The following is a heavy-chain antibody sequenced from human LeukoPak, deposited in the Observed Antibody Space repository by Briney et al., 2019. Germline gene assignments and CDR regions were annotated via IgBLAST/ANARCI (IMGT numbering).Heavy chain of an antibody. V-gene: IGHV3-7*01. J-gene: IGHJ4*02. CDR1: GFSFVRYW. CDR2: IDQDGSEK. Sequence: GGSLRLSCAASGFSFVRYWMNWVRQAPGKGLEWVANIDQDGSEKHYVDSVKGRFTISRDNAKNSMYLQMNSLRAEDTAVYYCARDDARTGFDYWGQGTLVTVSS. CDR3: ARDDARTGFDY.